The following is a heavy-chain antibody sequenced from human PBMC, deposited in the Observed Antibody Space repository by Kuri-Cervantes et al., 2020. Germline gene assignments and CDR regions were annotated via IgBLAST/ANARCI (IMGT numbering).Heavy chain of an antibody. V-gene: IGHV3-7*01. CDR2: IKQDGSEK. CDR3: ATRILRKYYGEDY. Sequence: GESLKISCAASGFTFSSYWMSWVRQAPGKGLEWVANIKQDGSEKYYVDSVKGRFTISRDNAKNSLYLQMNSQRAEDTAVYYCATRILRKYYGEDYWGQGTLVTVSS. D-gene: IGHD3-3*01. CDR1: GFTFSSYW. J-gene: IGHJ4*02.